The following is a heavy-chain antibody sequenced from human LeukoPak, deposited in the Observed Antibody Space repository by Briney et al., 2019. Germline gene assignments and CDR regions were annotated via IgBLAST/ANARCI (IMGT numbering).Heavy chain of an antibody. CDR3: ARAWGIFGVVIIGYFDY. Sequence: GASVKVSCKASGYTFTSYYMHWVRQAPGQGLEWMGIINPSGGSTSYAQKFQGRVTMTRATSTSTVYMELSSLRSEDTAVYYCARAWGIFGVVIIGYFDYWGQGTLVTVSS. J-gene: IGHJ4*02. V-gene: IGHV1-46*01. D-gene: IGHD3-3*01. CDR1: GYTFTSYY. CDR2: INPSGGST.